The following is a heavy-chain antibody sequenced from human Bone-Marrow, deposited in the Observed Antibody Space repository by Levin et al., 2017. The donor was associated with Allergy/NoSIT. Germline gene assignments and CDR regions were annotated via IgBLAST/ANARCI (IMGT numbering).Heavy chain of an antibody. Sequence: PSETLSLTCTVSGGSISSISHYWGWIRQPPGMGLEWIGSMYHSGPNHYNPSLKNRATLSADTSKNQISLKLSSVTAADTAVYYCARSTVGAVAGFDAFDIWGQGTMVTVSS. J-gene: IGHJ3*02. D-gene: IGHD6-19*01. CDR2: MYHSGPN. CDR1: GGSISSISHY. V-gene: IGHV4-39*07. CDR3: ARSTVGAVAGFDAFDI.